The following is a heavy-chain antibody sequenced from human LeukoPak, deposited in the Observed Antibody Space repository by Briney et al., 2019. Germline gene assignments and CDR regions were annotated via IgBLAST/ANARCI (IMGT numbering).Heavy chain of an antibody. J-gene: IGHJ5*02. V-gene: IGHV4-4*07. CDR2: IYTSGSN. CDR3: AGGVEMATIGGYNWFDP. Sequence: SETLSLTCTVSGASISSYYWTWIRQPAGKGLEWIGRIYTSGSNYYNPSLESRVTMSVDTSKNQFSLKLSSVTAADTAVYYCAGGVEMATIGGYNWFDPWGQGTLVTVSS. D-gene: IGHD5-24*01. CDR1: GASISSYY.